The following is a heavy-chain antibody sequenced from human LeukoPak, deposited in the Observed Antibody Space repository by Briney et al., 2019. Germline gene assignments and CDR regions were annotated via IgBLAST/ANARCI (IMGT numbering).Heavy chain of an antibody. CDR1: GFTFSSYG. Sequence: PGGSLRLSCAASGFTFSSYGMHWVRQAPGKGLEWVAVIWYDGSNKYYADSVKGRFTISRDNSKNTLYLQMNSLRAEDTAVYYCARERSDKPFDYWGQGTLVTVSS. J-gene: IGHJ4*02. CDR3: ARERSDKPFDY. CDR2: IWYDGSNK. V-gene: IGHV3-33*08. D-gene: IGHD3-3*01.